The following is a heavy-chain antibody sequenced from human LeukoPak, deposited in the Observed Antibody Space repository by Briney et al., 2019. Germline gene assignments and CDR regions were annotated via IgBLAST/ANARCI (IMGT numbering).Heavy chain of an antibody. CDR1: GYTFTSYY. D-gene: IGHD3-22*01. Sequence: GASVKVSCKASGYTFTSYYMHWVRQAPGQGLEWMGIINPSGGSTSYAQKFQGRVTMTRDTSTSTVYMELSSLRSEDTAVYYCARDAIYYDLSGPWYGMDVWGQGTTVTVSS. CDR3: ARDAIYYDLSGPWYGMDV. CDR2: INPSGGST. V-gene: IGHV1-46*01. J-gene: IGHJ6*02.